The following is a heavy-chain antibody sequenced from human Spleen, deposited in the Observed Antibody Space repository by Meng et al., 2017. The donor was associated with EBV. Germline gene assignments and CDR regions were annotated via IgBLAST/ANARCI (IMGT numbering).Heavy chain of an antibody. J-gene: IGHJ5*02. Sequence: QQQRVHVWSDVTKPRASVRVSCKASGHTFTSNAMNWVRQAPGQGLELRGWINTDTGNPTYAQGFTGRFVFSLDTPVSTAYLQITSLKAEDTAVYYCAGVASGSSGFDPWGQGILVTVFS. CDR1: GHTFTSNA. D-gene: IGHD1-26*01. CDR2: INTDTGNP. V-gene: IGHV7-4-1*02. CDR3: AGVASGSSGFDP.